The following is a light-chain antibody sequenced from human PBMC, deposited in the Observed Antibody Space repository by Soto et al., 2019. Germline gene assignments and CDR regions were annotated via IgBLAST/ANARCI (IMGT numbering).Light chain of an antibody. CDR3: QQYGSSFT. Sequence: EIVLTQSPGTLSLSPGEGATLSCRASQNVNNNYLAWYQQKPGQAPRLLIYGTSSRAADIPDRFSGSGSGTDFTLTISRLEPEDFAVYYCQQYGSSFTFGPGTKVDIK. V-gene: IGKV3-20*01. CDR1: QNVNNNY. CDR2: GTS. J-gene: IGKJ3*01.